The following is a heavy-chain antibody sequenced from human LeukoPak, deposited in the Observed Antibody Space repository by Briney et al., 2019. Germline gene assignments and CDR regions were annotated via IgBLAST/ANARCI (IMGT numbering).Heavy chain of an antibody. V-gene: IGHV1-18*01. CDR3: ARDPSGWYWFDP. CDR1: GYTFTSYG. J-gene: IGHJ5*02. CDR2: ISAYNGNT. D-gene: IGHD6-19*01. Sequence: ASVKVSCKASGYTFTSYGISWVRQAPGQGLEWMGWISAYNGNTNYAQKLQGRVTMTTDISTSTAYMELRSLRSDDTAVYYCARDPSGWYWFDPWGQGTLVTVSS.